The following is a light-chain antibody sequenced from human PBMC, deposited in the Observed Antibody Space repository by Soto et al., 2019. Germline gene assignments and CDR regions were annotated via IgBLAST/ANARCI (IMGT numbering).Light chain of an antibody. V-gene: IGKV1-39*01. CDR2: AAS. J-gene: IGKJ1*01. CDR3: QQTYGTPQT. CDR1: QGITSY. Sequence: DIQMTQSPSSLSASVGDRVTITCRASQGITSYLNWYLQKPGKAPELLIHAASRLQSGVPSRFSGSGSGTDFTLTISSLQPEDFATYYCQQTYGTPQTFGQGTKVDIK.